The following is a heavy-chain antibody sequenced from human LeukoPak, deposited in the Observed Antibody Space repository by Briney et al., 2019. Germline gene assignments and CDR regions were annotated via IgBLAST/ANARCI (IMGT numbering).Heavy chain of an antibody. CDR2: IYYSGST. Sequence: PSETLSLTCSISGGSISSYYWSWIRQPPGKGLEWIGYIYYSGSTNYNPSLKSRVTISVDTSKNQFSLKLSSVTAADTAVYYCARHEFCGDECYYFDYWGQGTLVTVSS. CDR1: GGSISSYY. V-gene: IGHV4-59*08. J-gene: IGHJ4*02. CDR3: ARHEFCGDECYYFDY. D-gene: IGHD2-21*01.